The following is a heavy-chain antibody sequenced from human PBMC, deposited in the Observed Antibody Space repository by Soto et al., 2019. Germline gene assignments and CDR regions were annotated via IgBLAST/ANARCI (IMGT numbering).Heavy chain of an antibody. CDR3: ARERTPYDFLSGYLDAFDI. J-gene: IGHJ3*02. V-gene: IGHV4-34*01. D-gene: IGHD3-3*01. CDR2: INPGGST. Sequence: LLTLRLPCAVDGGKCSGCYWRCIRKNPGKGLQWIGEINPGGSTNYNPPLKSRVTISVDTSKNQFSVKLSSVTAADTAVYYCARERTPYDFLSGYLDAFDIWGQRTMVTVS. CDR1: GGKCSGCY.